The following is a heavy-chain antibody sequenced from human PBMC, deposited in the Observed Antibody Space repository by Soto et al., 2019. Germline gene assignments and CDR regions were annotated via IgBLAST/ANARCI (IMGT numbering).Heavy chain of an antibody. CDR3: ARRGDVNYYPGMDV. Sequence: QVQLVQSGGEVKKPGPSVKLSCTASGYTFTSYGISWVRQAPGQGLEWMGWISAYNGKTNYAQNVQGRVTMTTDTSSRTAYMDLRSLRSDDTAVYYCARRGDVNYYPGMDVWGQGSTITVSS. CDR1: GYTFTSYG. V-gene: IGHV1-18*01. J-gene: IGHJ6*02. CDR2: ISAYNGKT.